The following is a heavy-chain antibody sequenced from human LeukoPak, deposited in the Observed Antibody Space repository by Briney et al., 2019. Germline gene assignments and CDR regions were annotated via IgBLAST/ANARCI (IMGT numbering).Heavy chain of an antibody. Sequence: GGSLRLSCAASGFTFSSYGMHWVRQAPGKGLEWVAFIRYDGSNKYYADSVKGRFTISRDNSKNTLYLQMNSLRAEDTAVYYCARIQEHRSGLDFWGQGTLVTVSS. D-gene: IGHD3-3*01. J-gene: IGHJ4*02. CDR3: ARIQEHRSGLDF. CDR1: GFTFSSYG. V-gene: IGHV3-30*02. CDR2: IRYDGSNK.